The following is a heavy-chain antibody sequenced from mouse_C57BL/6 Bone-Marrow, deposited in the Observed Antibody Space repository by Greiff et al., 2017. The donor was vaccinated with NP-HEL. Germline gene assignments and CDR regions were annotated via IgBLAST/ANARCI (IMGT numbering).Heavy chain of an antibody. D-gene: IGHD2-4*01. J-gene: IGHJ3*01. Sequence: VQLQQSGAELVRPGASVTLSCKASGYTFTDYEMHWVKQTPVHGLEWIGAIDPETGGTAYNQKFKGKAILTADKSSSTAYMELRSLTSEDSAVYYCTRGGNDYDVQSWFAYWGQGTLVTVSA. CDR2: IDPETGGT. CDR3: TRGGNDYDVQSWFAY. V-gene: IGHV1-15*01. CDR1: GYTFTDYE.